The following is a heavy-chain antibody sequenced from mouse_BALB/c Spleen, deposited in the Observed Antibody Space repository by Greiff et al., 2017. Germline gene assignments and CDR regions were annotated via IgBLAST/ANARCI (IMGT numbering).Heavy chain of an antibody. CDR1: GFTFSSFG. CDR2: ISSGSSTI. Sequence: EVQLVESGGGLVQPGGSRKLSCAASGFTFSSFGMHWVRQAPEKGLEWVAYISSGSSTIYYADTVKGRFTISRDNPKNTLFLQMTSLRSEDTAMDYCARTLIVYAMDYWGQGTSVTVSS. J-gene: IGHJ4*01. V-gene: IGHV5-17*02. CDR3: ARTLIVYAMDY.